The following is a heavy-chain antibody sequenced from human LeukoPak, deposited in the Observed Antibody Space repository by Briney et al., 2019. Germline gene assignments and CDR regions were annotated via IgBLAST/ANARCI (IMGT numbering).Heavy chain of an antibody. CDR1: GFTFSNAW. D-gene: IGHD2/OR15-2a*01. V-gene: IGHV3-15*01. CDR3: TTEYYASGALTPIGY. CDR2: IKSKADGGTT. J-gene: IGHJ4*02. Sequence: GGSLRLSCTASGFTFSNAWMSWVRQAPGKGLEWVGRIKSKADGGTTDYAAPVKGRFTISRDDSKNTLYPQMNSLKTEDTAVYYCTTEYYASGALTPIGYWGQGTLVTVSS.